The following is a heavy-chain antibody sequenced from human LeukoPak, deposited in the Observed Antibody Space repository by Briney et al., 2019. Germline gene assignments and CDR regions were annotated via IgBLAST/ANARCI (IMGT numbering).Heavy chain of an antibody. D-gene: IGHD6-19*01. CDR1: GFTFTSYA. V-gene: IGHV3-23*01. Sequence: PGGSLRLSCAASGFTFTSYAMTWVGQAPGQGREWVSAVSGGVGSTYYADSVKGRFTISRDNSKNTLYLQMNSLRAEDTAVYYCAKPPKAAVAGMVVDYYYYMDVWGKGTTVTVSS. CDR2: VSGGVGST. J-gene: IGHJ6*03. CDR3: AKPPKAAVAGMVVDYYYYMDV.